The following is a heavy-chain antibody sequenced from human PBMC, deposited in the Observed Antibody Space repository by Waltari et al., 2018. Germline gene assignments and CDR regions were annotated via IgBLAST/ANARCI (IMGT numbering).Heavy chain of an antibody. CDR2: IYYRGST. Sequence: QVQLQESGPGLVKPSQTLSLTCTVSGGSISSGGYYWSWIRQHPGKGLEWIGYIYYRGSTYYNPSLKSRVTISVDTSKNQFSLKLSSVTAADTAVYYCARGGSYGPNWFDPWGQGTLVTVSS. CDR1: GGSISSGGYY. J-gene: IGHJ5*02. D-gene: IGHD5-18*01. V-gene: IGHV4-31*03. CDR3: ARGGSYGPNWFDP.